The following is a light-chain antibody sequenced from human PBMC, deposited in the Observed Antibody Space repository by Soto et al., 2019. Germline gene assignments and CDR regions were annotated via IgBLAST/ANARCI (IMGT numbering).Light chain of an antibody. CDR1: QSVSSSY. CDR2: GAS. J-gene: IGKJ5*01. V-gene: IGKV3D-20*02. CDR3: HQRYDWPIT. Sequence: EVVLTQSPVTLSLSPGERATLSCRASQSVSSSYLARYQQNPGQAPRLLISGASSRATGIPDRFSGSGSGTDFTLTISRLEPEDFAVYYCHQRYDWPITFGQGTRLEIK.